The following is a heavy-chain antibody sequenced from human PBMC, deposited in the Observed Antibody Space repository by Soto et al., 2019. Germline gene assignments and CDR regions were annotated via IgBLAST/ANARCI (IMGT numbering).Heavy chain of an antibody. D-gene: IGHD4-17*01. Sequence: QLQLQESGPGLVKPSETLSLTCTVSGGSISSSGYYWGWIRQPPGKGLEWIGSIYYSGTTYYNPSLKSRVTISIDTSKNQFSLKLSSVTAADTAVYYCARTIYGDQPYLFDYWGQGTLVTVSS. J-gene: IGHJ4*02. CDR1: GGSISSSGYY. CDR3: ARTIYGDQPYLFDY. CDR2: IYYSGTT. V-gene: IGHV4-39*01.